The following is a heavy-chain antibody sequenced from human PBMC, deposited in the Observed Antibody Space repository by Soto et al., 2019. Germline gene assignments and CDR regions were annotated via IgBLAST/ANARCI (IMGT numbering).Heavy chain of an antibody. CDR2: IKQEGIEK. CDR1: AFTFSSYW. V-gene: IGHV3-7*03. D-gene: IGHD3-3*01. CDR3: ARGSQGHYDLHYGVDV. Sequence: GGSLRLSCAASAFTFSSYWISWVRQAPWRGLEWVANIKQEGIEKSYVDSVKGRFTISRDNAKNSLYLQMNSLRAEDAAVYYCARGSQGHYDLHYGVDVWGQWTTVTVYS. J-gene: IGHJ6*02.